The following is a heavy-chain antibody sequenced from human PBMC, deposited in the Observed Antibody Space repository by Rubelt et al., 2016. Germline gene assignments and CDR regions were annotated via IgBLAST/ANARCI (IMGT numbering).Heavy chain of an antibody. CDR1: GYTFTAHY. CDR2: INPYTDAA. Sequence: QVQLVQSGAEVKKPGASVKVSCKASGYTFTAHYMHWVRQAPGQGLEWMGWINPYTDAANYAQKFQGRLTMTRDTSINAVYLELSRLKSDDTAVYYCARGLQLPAAEAVDPTNSFYFDSWGQGTLVTVSA. D-gene: IGHD2-2*01. J-gene: IGHJ4*02. CDR3: ARGLQLPAAEAVDPTNSFYFDS. V-gene: IGHV1-2*02.